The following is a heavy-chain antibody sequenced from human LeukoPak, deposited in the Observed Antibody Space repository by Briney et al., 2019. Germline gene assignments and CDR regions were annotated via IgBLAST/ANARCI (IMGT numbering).Heavy chain of an antibody. CDR3: AKGYCASATCYSRFDP. Sequence: GGSLRLSCAASGFTFSSYAMSWVRQAPGKGLEWVSAISGSGGTTYYADSVKGRFTISRDNSMDTLYVQMNSLRAEDAAMYYCAKGYCASATCYSRFDPWGQGTLVTVSS. V-gene: IGHV3-23*01. J-gene: IGHJ5*02. CDR2: ISGSGGTT. D-gene: IGHD2-2*02. CDR1: GFTFSSYA.